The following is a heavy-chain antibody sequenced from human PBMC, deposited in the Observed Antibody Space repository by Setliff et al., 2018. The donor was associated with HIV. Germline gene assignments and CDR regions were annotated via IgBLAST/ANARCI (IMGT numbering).Heavy chain of an antibody. V-gene: IGHV4-38-2*01. CDR3: ARASLGLYSGSYP. D-gene: IGHD1-26*01. J-gene: IGHJ5*02. CDR1: GYSISSGYY. CDR2: ISTSGST. Sequence: PSETLSLTCAVSGYSISSGYYWGWIRQPPGKGLEWIGRISTSGSTNYNPSLKSRVTISVDTSKNQFSLNVNSVTAADTAVYYCARASLGLYSGSYPWGQGILVTVSS.